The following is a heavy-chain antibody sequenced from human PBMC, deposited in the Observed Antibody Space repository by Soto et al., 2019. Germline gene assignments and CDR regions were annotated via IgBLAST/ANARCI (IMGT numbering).Heavy chain of an antibody. CDR2: INPNSGGT. CDR1: GYTFTGYY. J-gene: IGHJ6*02. V-gene: IGHV1-2*02. D-gene: IGHD3-10*01. CDR3: ARVWTVGGYYYYGMDV. Sequence: ASVKVSCKASGYTFTGYYMHRVRQAPGQGLEWMGWINPNSGGTNYAQKFQGRVTMTRDTSISTAYMELSRLRSDDTAVYYCARVWTVGGYYYYGMDVWGQGTTVTVSS.